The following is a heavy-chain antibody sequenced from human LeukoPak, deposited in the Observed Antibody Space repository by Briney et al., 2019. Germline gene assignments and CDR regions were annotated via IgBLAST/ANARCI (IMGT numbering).Heavy chain of an antibody. CDR2: INPSGGST. CDR1: GYTFTSYY. Sequence: GASVKVSCKASGYTFTSYYMHWVRQAPGQGLEWMGIINPSGGSTSYAQKFQGRVTMTRDMSTSTVYMELSSLRPEDTAVYYCTNSYGTDFDYWGQGTLVTVSS. CDR3: TNSYGTDFDY. V-gene: IGHV1-46*03. D-gene: IGHD5-18*01. J-gene: IGHJ4*02.